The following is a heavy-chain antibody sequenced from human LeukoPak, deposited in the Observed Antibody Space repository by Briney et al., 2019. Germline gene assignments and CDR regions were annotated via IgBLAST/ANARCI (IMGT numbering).Heavy chain of an antibody. D-gene: IGHD4-11*01. CDR3: ARGLSTVTHSPLGYFDY. Sequence: PGGSLRLSCAASGFTVSSNYMSWVRQAPGKGLEWVSVIYSGGSTYYADSVKGRFTISRDNSKNTLYLQMNSLRAEDTAVYYCARGLSTVTHSPLGYFDYWGQGTLVPVSS. J-gene: IGHJ4*02. V-gene: IGHV3-53*01. CDR1: GFTVSSNY. CDR2: IYSGGST.